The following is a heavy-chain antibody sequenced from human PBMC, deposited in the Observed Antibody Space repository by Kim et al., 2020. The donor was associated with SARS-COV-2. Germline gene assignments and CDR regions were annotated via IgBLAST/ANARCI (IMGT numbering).Heavy chain of an antibody. V-gene: IGHV3-23*01. CDR2: ISGSGGWT. J-gene: IGHJ4*02. Sequence: GGSLRLSCAASGFTFSNYAMNWVRQAPGKGLEWVSVISGSGGWTYYADSVKGRFTISTDNSKSTLYLQMSSLRAEDTAVYYDAKASGYYVFEYWGQGTLV. CDR3: AKASGYYVFEY. D-gene: IGHD3-10*02. CDR1: GFTFSNYA.